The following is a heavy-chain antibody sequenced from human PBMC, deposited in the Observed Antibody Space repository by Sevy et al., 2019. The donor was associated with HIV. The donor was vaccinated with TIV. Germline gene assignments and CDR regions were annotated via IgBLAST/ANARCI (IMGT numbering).Heavy chain of an antibody. D-gene: IGHD2-8*01. V-gene: IGHV3-23*01. CDR1: GFTFSKYS. Sequence: GGSLRLSCAASGFTFSKYSMSWVRQPPGKELEWVSTLSFGCGEINHADSVKGRFTISRDNSKNSLYLQMNNLRVEDTAVYYCAREGCTKPHDYWGQGTLVTVSS. CDR3: AREGCTKPHDY. J-gene: IGHJ4*02. CDR2: LSFGCGEI.